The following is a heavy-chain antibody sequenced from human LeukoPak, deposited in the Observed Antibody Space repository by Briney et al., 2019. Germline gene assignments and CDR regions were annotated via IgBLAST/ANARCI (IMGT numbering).Heavy chain of an antibody. D-gene: IGHD6-19*01. CDR2: ISSSSSYI. CDR1: GFTFSSYS. CDR3: ARDFVWLVHDY. V-gene: IGHV3-21*01. J-gene: IGHJ4*02. Sequence: PGGSLRLSCAASGFTFSSYSMNWVRQAPGKGLEWVASISSSSSYIYYADSVKGRFTISRDNAKNSLYLQMNSLRAEDTAVYYCARDFVWLVHDYWGQGTLVTVPS.